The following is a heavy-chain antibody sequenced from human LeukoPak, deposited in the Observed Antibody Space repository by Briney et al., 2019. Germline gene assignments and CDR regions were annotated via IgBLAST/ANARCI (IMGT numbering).Heavy chain of an antibody. J-gene: IGHJ4*02. CDR3: ARVGSYYDLDF. V-gene: IGHV3-48*01. CDR1: GFSFNTYS. Sequence: GGSLRLSCAGTGFSFNTYSMNWVRQAPGKGLEWVSYISSSSGTIFYADSVKGRFTMSRDYATTSLNLQMNSLRAEDTAVYYCARVGSYYDLDFWGQGTLVTVSS. CDR2: ISSSSGTI. D-gene: IGHD1-26*01.